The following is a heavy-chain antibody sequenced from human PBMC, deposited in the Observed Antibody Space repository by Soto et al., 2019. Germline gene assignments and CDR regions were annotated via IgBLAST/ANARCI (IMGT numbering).Heavy chain of an antibody. Sequence: EVQLVESGGGLVQPGGSLRLSCAASGFTFSSYWMSWVRQAPGKGLEWVANIKQDGSEKYYVDSVKGRFTISRDNAKNSLYLQMNSLRAEDTAVYYCARLRRDRVWFGGHHPARNNWFDPWGQGTLVTVSS. V-gene: IGHV3-7*03. CDR3: ARLRRDRVWFGGHHPARNNWFDP. J-gene: IGHJ5*02. CDR1: GFTFSSYW. D-gene: IGHD3-10*01. CDR2: IKQDGSEK.